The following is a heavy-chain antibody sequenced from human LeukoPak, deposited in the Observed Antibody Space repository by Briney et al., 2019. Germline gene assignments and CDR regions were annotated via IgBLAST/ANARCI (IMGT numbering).Heavy chain of an antibody. Sequence: ASVKVSCKASGYTFTSYAMHWVRQAPGQRLEWMGWINAGNGNTKYSQKFQGRVTITRDTSASTAYMELSSLRSEDTAVYYCARECGGDCYPDHDAFDIWDQGTMVTVSS. D-gene: IGHD2-21*02. CDR2: INAGNGNT. CDR3: ARECGGDCYPDHDAFDI. CDR1: GYTFTSYA. V-gene: IGHV1-3*01. J-gene: IGHJ3*02.